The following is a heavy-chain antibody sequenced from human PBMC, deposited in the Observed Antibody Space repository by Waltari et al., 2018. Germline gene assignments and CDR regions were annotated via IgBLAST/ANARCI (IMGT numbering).Heavy chain of an antibody. CDR1: GFTFSSDW. J-gene: IGHJ5*02. CDR3: ARDRRPDP. V-gene: IGHV3-7*01. Sequence: EVQLVESGGGLVQHGGSLTLSCAASGFTFSSDWMSWVRQAPGKGLEWVANIKDDGSEKYYVDSVKGRFTISRDNAKNSLFLQMNNLRVEDTAVYYCARDRRPDPWGQGTLVTVSS. CDR2: IKDDGSEK.